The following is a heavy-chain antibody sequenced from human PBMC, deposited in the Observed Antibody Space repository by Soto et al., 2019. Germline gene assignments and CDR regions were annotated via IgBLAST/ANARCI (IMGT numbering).Heavy chain of an antibody. CDR3: ARERITMIVVVPNNAFDI. J-gene: IGHJ3*02. V-gene: IGHV1-69*04. CDR2: IIPILGIA. Sequence: SVKVSCKASGYTFSSYTISWVRQAPGQGLEWMGRIIPILGIANYAQKFQGRVTITADKSTSTAYMELSSLRSEDTAVYYCARERITMIVVVPNNAFDIWGQGTMVTVSS. D-gene: IGHD3-22*01. CDR1: GYTFSSYT.